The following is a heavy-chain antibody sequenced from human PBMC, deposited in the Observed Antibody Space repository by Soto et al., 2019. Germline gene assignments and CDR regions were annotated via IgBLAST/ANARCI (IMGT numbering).Heavy chain of an antibody. CDR3: AKRGYGRYNWFDP. Sequence: GGSLRLSCAASGFTFSSYGMHWVRQAPGKGLEWVAVISYDESNKYYADSVKGRFTISRDNSKNTLYLQMNSLRAEDTAVYYCAKRGYGRYNWFDPWGQGTLVAVSS. CDR2: ISYDESNK. CDR1: GFTFSSYG. J-gene: IGHJ5*02. D-gene: IGHD5-18*01. V-gene: IGHV3-30*18.